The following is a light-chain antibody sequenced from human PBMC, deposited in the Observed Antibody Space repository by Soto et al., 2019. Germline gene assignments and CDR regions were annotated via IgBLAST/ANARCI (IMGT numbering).Light chain of an antibody. Sequence: DIVMTHSPLPLRVTPGEPASSSCRSREILLHSNGYNYLDWYLQKPGKAPKLLIYKASSLESEVPSRFSGSGSETEFTLTINSLQPDDSATYYCQQYHTYWWTFGQGTKVDI. CDR1: EILLHSNGYNY. CDR3: QQYHTYWWT. J-gene: IGKJ1*01. V-gene: IGKV2-28*01. CDR2: KAS.